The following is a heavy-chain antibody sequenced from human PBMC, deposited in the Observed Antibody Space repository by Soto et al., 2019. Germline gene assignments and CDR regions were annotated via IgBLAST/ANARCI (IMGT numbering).Heavy chain of an antibody. CDR2: IKQDGSEK. Sequence: GGSLRLSCAASGFTFSSYWMSWVRQAPGKGLEWVANIKQDGSEKYYVDSVKGRFTISRDNAKNSLYLQMNSLRAEDTAVYYCAREGKRCSGGSCYSSQPNRLAPWGQGTLVTVSS. D-gene: IGHD2-15*01. J-gene: IGHJ5*02. V-gene: IGHV3-7*01. CDR3: AREGKRCSGGSCYSSQPNRLAP. CDR1: GFTFSSYW.